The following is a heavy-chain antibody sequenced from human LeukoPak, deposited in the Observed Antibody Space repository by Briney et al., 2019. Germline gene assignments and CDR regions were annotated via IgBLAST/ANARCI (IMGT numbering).Heavy chain of an antibody. D-gene: IGHD3-22*01. Sequence: ASVKVSCKASGYTFTSSDINWVRQATGQGLEWMGWMNPNTGNTEYAQKFQGRVTMTSNTSISTAYMELSSLRSEDTAVYYCARDKGDYHTSGSLFVFGGQGTLVTVSS. J-gene: IGHJ4*02. CDR1: GYTFTSSD. CDR2: MNPNTGNT. V-gene: IGHV1-8*01. CDR3: ARDKGDYHTSGSLFVF.